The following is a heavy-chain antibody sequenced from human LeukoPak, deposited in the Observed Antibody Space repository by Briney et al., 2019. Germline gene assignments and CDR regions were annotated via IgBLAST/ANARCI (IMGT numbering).Heavy chain of an antibody. J-gene: IGHJ5*02. V-gene: IGHV4-59*08. D-gene: IGHD6-13*01. CDR3: ARHIESSSWGNWFDP. CDR1: GGSISSYY. CDR2: IYYSGST. Sequence: SETLSLTCTVSGGSISSYYWSWIRQPPGKGLEWIGYIYYSGSTNYNPSLKSRVTISVDTSKNQFSLKLSSVTAADTAVYYCARHIESSSWGNWFDPWGQGTLVTVSS.